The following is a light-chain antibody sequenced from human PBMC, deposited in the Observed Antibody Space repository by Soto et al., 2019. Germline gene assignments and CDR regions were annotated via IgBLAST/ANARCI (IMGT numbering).Light chain of an antibody. CDR2: DTS. Sequence: EVVMTQSPATLSVSPGEGVTLSCRSSQGSGDTLAWYQHKPGQTPRLLIYDTSTSATGVPARVSGSRSVPEFTLTINSLQTGGFAIYYCHHYNNAPLTFGGGTKVESK. V-gene: IGKV3-15*01. CDR3: HHYNNAPLT. CDR1: QGSGDT. J-gene: IGKJ4*01.